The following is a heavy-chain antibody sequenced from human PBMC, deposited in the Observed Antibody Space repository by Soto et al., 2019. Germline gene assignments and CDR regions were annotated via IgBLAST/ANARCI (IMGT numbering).Heavy chain of an antibody. Sequence: SETLSLTCTVSGGSISSYYWSWVRQPPGKGLEWIGYIYYSGSTNYNPSLKSRVTISVDTSKNQFSLKLSSVTAADTAVYYCARELWFGELTTNYYGMDVWGQGTSVTVSS. J-gene: IGHJ6*02. CDR3: ARELWFGELTTNYYGMDV. CDR2: IYYSGST. CDR1: GGSISSYY. D-gene: IGHD3-10*01. V-gene: IGHV4-59*01.